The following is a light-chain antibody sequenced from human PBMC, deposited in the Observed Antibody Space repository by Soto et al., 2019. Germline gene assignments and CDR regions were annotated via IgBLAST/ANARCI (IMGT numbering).Light chain of an antibody. J-gene: IGKJ1*01. CDR2: RAS. Sequence: EVVMTQSPATLAGSPGETVTLSCRASQSLSGNLPWYPPKPGQAPRLLIFRASTRATGVPARFSGGGSGTECTLTISGLQSEDFAVYDGQQYSKWPPWTCGPGTKVESK. V-gene: IGKV3-15*01. CDR1: QSLSGN. CDR3: QQYSKWPPWT.